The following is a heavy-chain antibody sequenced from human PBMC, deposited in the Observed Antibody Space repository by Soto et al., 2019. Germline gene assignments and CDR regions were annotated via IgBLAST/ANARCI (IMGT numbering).Heavy chain of an antibody. V-gene: IGHV1-8*01. CDR1: GYTFTSYD. J-gene: IGHJ3*02. D-gene: IGHD2-15*01. CDR2: MNPNSGNT. Sequence: QVQLVQSGAEVKKPGASVKVSCKASGYTFTSYDINWVRQATGQGLEWMGWMNPNSGNTGYAQKFQGRVTMTRNTSISTAYMELSSLRSEDTAVYYCARDHGGITISLDAFDIWGQGTMVTVSS. CDR3: ARDHGGITISLDAFDI.